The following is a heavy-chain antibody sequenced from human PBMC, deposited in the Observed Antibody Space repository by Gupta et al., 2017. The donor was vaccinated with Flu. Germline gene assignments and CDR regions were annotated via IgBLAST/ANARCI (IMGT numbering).Heavy chain of an antibody. V-gene: IGHV3-23*01. CDR2: ISSSGGET. J-gene: IGHJ4*02. CDR3: AKGRTSAGASYDI. Sequence: EVHLSESGGGLVQPGGSLRLSGAASGSTFVNYAMSWVRQAPGKGLEWISGISSSGGETQYVGSVEGRFTISRDNSKSTLYLEMNSLRAEDTAVYFCAKGRTSAGASYDIWGQGNLVTISS. CDR1: GSTFVNYA. D-gene: IGHD1-26*01.